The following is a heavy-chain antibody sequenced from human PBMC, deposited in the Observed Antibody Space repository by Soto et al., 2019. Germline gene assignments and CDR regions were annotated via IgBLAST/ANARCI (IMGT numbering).Heavy chain of an antibody. CDR3: ARVGGIKWFDP. CDR1: GDSIHDARYF. Sequence: SETLSLTCTVSGDSIHDARYFWTWIRQHPGGGLEWIGYIYFSGTTYYNTSLKSRVTISVDTSKNQFSLKLSSVTAADTAVYYCARVGGIKWFDPWGQGTLVTVS. V-gene: IGHV4-31*03. J-gene: IGHJ5*02. CDR2: IYFSGTT. D-gene: IGHD3-16*01.